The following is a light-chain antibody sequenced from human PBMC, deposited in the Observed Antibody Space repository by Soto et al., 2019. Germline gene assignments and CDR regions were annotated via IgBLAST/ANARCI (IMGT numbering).Light chain of an antibody. V-gene: IGLV2-14*01. CDR3: SSYTRSSPLFV. CDR1: SSDVGAYNY. J-gene: IGLJ1*01. CDR2: EVS. Sequence: QSALTQPASVSGSPGQSITISCTGTSSDVGAYNYVSWYQQHPDKAPKLIIYEVSNRPSGVSNRFSGSKSDNTASLTISGLQAEDEADYYCSSYTRSSPLFVFGTGTKVTVL.